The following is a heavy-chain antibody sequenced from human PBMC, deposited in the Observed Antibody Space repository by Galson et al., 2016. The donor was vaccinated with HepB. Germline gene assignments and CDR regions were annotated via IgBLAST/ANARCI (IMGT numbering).Heavy chain of an antibody. Sequence: SLRLSCAASGFTVSGNYLTWVRQAPGRAPECVSIIYSGGGTYYADSVKGRFTISRDNSKNTVFLQMNSLRVEDTAVYYCARALWGQSCSSTSCVTGGLDYWGPGTLVTVSS. V-gene: IGHV3-53*01. CDR2: IYSGGGT. CDR1: GFTVSGNY. CDR3: ARALWGQSCSSTSCVTGGLDY. D-gene: IGHD2-2*01. J-gene: IGHJ4*02.